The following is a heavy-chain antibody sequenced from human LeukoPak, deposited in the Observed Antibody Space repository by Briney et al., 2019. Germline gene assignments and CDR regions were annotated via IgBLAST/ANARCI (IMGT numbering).Heavy chain of an antibody. CDR2: IYYSGST. Sequence: SETLSLSCTVSGGSISSYYWSWIRQPPGKGLEWIGYIYYSGSTNYNPSLKSRVTISVDTSKNQFSLKLSSVTAADTAVYYCARAAAGYDSWGQGTLVTVSS. J-gene: IGHJ4*02. V-gene: IGHV4-59*01. D-gene: IGHD6-13*01. CDR3: ARAAAGYDS. CDR1: GGSISSYY.